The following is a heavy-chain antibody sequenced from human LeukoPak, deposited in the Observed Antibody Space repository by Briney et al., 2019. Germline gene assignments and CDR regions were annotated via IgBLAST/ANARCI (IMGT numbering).Heavy chain of an antibody. Sequence: GGSLRLSCAAFGFTFSSYSMKWVRQAPGKGLEWVSSISSSSSYIYYADSVKGRFTISRDNAKNSLYLQMNSLRAEDTAVYYCARERHDAFDIWGQGTMVTVSS. V-gene: IGHV3-21*01. J-gene: IGHJ3*02. CDR3: ARERHDAFDI. CDR1: GFTFSSYS. CDR2: ISSSSSYI.